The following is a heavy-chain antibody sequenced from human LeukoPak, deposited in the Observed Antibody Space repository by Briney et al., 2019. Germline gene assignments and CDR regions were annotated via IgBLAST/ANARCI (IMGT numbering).Heavy chain of an antibody. CDR2: ISSSSSYI. V-gene: IGHV3-21*01. Sequence: GGSLRLSCAASGFTFSSYSMNWVRQAPGKGLEWVSSISSSSSYIYYADSVKGRFTISRDNAKNSLYLQMNSLRAEDTAVYYCARGSRFGVVERDAFDIWGQGTMVTVSS. D-gene: IGHD3-3*01. CDR1: GFTFSSYS. CDR3: ARGSRFGVVERDAFDI. J-gene: IGHJ3*02.